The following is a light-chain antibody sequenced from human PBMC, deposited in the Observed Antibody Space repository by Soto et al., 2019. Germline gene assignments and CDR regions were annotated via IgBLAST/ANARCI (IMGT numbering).Light chain of an antibody. CDR2: NDE. J-gene: IGLJ1*01. CDR1: SSDVGSYDY. Sequence: QSVLIEPPSVSGSPGQSVTISCTGTSSDVGSYDYVSWYQQLPGKAPKLLIYNDELLPSGVSDRFSGSKSGTSASLAISGLQSEDEADYYCAAWDDSLNGRIFGTGTKV. V-gene: IGLV1-36*01. CDR3: AAWDDSLNGRI.